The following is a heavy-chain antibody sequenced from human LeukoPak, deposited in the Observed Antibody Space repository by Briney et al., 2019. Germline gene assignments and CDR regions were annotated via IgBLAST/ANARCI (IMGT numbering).Heavy chain of an antibody. CDR2: IYPGDSDT. CDR1: GYSFTSYW. CDR3: ARSQGLYGAADY. Sequence: GESLKISCKGSGYSFTSYWIGWVRQMPGKGLEWMGIIYPGDSDTRYSPSSQGHVTISADKSINTAYLQWSGLQASDNAIYFCARSQGLYGAADYWGQGTLV. V-gene: IGHV5-51*01. D-gene: IGHD2-2*02. J-gene: IGHJ4*02.